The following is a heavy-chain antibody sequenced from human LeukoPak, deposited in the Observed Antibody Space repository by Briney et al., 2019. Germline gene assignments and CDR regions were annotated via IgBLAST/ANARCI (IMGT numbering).Heavy chain of an antibody. D-gene: IGHD6-6*01. CDR3: ARMDSSYDWYFDL. V-gene: IGHV1-69*05. CDR2: IIPIFGTA. CDR1: GGTFSSCA. Sequence: SVTVSCKASGGTFSSCAISWVRQAPGQGLEWMGGIIPIFGTANYAQKFQGRVTITTDESTSTAYMELSSLRSEDTAVYYCARMDSSYDWYFDLWGRGTLVTVSS. J-gene: IGHJ2*01.